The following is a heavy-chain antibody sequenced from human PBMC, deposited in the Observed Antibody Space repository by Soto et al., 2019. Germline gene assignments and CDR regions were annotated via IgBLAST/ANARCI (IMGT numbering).Heavy chain of an antibody. Sequence: PSETLSLTXAVYGGSFSGYYWSWIRQPPGKGLEWIGEINHSGSTNYNPSLKSRVTISVDTSKNQFSLKLSSVTAADTAVYYCARTLLGYCSGGSCVDAFDIWGQGTMVTVSS. CDR1: GGSFSGYY. J-gene: IGHJ3*02. CDR3: ARTLLGYCSGGSCVDAFDI. D-gene: IGHD2-15*01. CDR2: INHSGST. V-gene: IGHV4-34*01.